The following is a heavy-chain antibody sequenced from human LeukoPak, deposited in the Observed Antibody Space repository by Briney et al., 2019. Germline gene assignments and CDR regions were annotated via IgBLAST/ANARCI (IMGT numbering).Heavy chain of an antibody. D-gene: IGHD6-19*01. Sequence: PGRSLRLSCAASGFTFDDYAMPWVRQAPGKGLEWVSGISWNSGSIGYADSVKGRFTISRDNAKNSLYLQMNSLRAEDTALYYCAKGQYSSGWYRAAPFDYWGQGTLVTVSS. CDR1: GFTFDDYA. J-gene: IGHJ4*02. CDR2: ISWNSGSI. V-gene: IGHV3-9*01. CDR3: AKGQYSSGWYRAAPFDY.